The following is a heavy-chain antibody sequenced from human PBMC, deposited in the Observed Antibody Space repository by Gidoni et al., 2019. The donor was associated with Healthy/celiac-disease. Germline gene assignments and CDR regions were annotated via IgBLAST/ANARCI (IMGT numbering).Heavy chain of an antibody. Sequence: QLQLVESGGGVVQPGSSLRLSCSASGFTFSSYCIHWVRQAPGKGLAWVVVISYDGSNKYYADAVKGQFTLSRDKSKTTRYLQMNSLRAEDTSVYYCAKDSYSSSWYGSYYYYGMDVWGQGTTVTVSS. CDR3: AKDSYSSSWYGSYYYYGMDV. J-gene: IGHJ6*02. D-gene: IGHD6-13*01. V-gene: IGHV3-30*18. CDR2: ISYDGSNK. CDR1: GFTFSSYC.